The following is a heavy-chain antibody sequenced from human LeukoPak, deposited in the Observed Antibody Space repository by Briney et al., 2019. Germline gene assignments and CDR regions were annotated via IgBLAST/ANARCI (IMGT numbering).Heavy chain of an antibody. J-gene: IGHJ4*02. CDR3: ARETGYSSGWHYFDY. CDR2: IIPILGIA. V-gene: IGHV1-69*04. Sequence: ASVKVSCKASGGTFSSYAISWVRQAPGQGLEWMGRIIPILGIANYAQKFQGRVTITADKSTSTAYMELSSLRSDDTAVCYCARETGYSSGWHYFDYWGQGTLVTVSS. D-gene: IGHD6-19*01. CDR1: GGTFSSYA.